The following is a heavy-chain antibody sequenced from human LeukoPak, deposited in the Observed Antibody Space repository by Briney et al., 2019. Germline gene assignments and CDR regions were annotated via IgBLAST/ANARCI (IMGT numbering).Heavy chain of an antibody. CDR3: ARQSRGYYGSGSYVDY. V-gene: IGHV4-39*01. CDR1: GGSISSSSYY. D-gene: IGHD3-10*01. CDR2: IYYSGST. Sequence: SETLSLTCTVSGGSISSSSYYWGWIRQPPGKGLEWIGSIYYSGSTYYNPSLKSRVTISVDTSKNQFSLKLSSVTAADTAVYYCARQSRGYYGSGSYVDYWGQGTLVTVSS. J-gene: IGHJ4*02.